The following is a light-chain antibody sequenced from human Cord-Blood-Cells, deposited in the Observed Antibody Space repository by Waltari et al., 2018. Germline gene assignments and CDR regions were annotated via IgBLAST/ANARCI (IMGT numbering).Light chain of an antibody. J-gene: IGKJ4*01. CDR2: AAS. CDR1: QGIRKD. CDR3: LQHNNYPLT. V-gene: IGKV1-17*01. Sequence: DIQMTQSPSLLPAAVGERVTITCRASQGIRKDLGWYQQKPGKAPRLLIYAASSWESGVPSRFSGSGSGTEFTLTISSLQSEDFATYYCLQHNNYPLTFGGGTKVDIK.